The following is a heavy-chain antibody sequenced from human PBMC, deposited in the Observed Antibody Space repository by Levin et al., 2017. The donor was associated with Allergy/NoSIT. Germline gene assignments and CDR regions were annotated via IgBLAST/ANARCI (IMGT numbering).Heavy chain of an antibody. CDR3: ARDHIWFGELPPFGE. V-gene: IGHV3-33*01. CDR1: GFTFSSYG. J-gene: IGHJ4*02. CDR2: IWYDGSNK. Sequence: GESLKISCAASGFTFSSYGMHWVRQAPGKGLEWVAVIWYDGSNKYYADSVKGRFTISRDNSKNTLYLQMNSLRAEDTAVYYCARDHIWFGELPPFGEWGQGTLVTVSS. D-gene: IGHD3-10*01.